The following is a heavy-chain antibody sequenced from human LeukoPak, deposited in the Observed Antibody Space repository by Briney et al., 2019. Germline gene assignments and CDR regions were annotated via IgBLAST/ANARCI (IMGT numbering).Heavy chain of an antibody. Sequence: SVKVSCKASGGTFSSYAISWVRQAPGQGLEWMGGIIPIFGTANYAQKFQGRVTITADESTSTAYMELSSLRSEDTAVYYCARLITIFGVVDSRHFDYWGQGNLLPVSS. D-gene: IGHD3-3*01. CDR2: IIPIFGTA. J-gene: IGHJ4*02. CDR1: GGTFSSYA. V-gene: IGHV1-69*01. CDR3: ARLITIFGVVDSRHFDY.